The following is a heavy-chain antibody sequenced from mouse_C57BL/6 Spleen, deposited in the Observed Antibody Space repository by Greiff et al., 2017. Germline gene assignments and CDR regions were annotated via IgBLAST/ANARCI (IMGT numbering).Heavy chain of an antibody. CDR1: GFSLTSYG. D-gene: IGHD1-1*01. J-gene: IGHJ1*03. Sequence: VQLQESGPGLVAPSQSLSITCTASGFSLTSYGVHWVRQPPGKGLEWLVVIWSDGSTTYNSAPKSRRSISKDNSKSQVFLKMNSLQTNDTAMYYCARHGSSGDWYFDVWGTGTTVTVSS. V-gene: IGHV2-6-1*01. CDR2: IWSDGST. CDR3: ARHGSSGDWYFDV.